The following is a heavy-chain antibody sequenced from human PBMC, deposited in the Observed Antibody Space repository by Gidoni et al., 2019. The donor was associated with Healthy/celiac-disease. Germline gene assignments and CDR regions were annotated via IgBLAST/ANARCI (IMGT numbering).Heavy chain of an antibody. D-gene: IGHD2-2*01. J-gene: IGHJ4*02. Sequence: QITLKESGPTLVKPKQTLPLTCTFSGFSLSTSGVGVGWIRQPPGKALEWLALIYWDDDKRYSPSLKSRLTITKDTSKNQVVLTMTNMDPVDTATYYCAHRGCSSTSCPEYYFDYWGQGTLVTVSS. CDR1: GFSLSTSGVG. CDR2: IYWDDDK. CDR3: AHRGCSSTSCPEYYFDY. V-gene: IGHV2-5*02.